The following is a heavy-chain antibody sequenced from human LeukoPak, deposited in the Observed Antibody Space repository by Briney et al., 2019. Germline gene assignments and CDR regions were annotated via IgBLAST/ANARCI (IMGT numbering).Heavy chain of an antibody. CDR2: MNPNSGNT. J-gene: IGHJ5*02. V-gene: IGHV1-8*01. Sequence: ASVKVSCKASGYTFTSYDINWVRQATGQGLEWMGWMNPNSGNTGYAQKFQGRVTMTRNTSISTAYMELSSLRSEDTAVYYCARGLGYCSSTSCGLNWFDPWGQGTLVTVSS. D-gene: IGHD2-2*01. CDR1: GYTFTSYD. CDR3: ARGLGYCSSTSCGLNWFDP.